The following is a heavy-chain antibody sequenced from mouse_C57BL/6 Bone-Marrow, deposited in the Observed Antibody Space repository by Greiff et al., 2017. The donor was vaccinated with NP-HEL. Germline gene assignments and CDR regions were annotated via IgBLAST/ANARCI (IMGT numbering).Heavy chain of an antibody. CDR1: GFSLTSYG. V-gene: IGHV2-2*01. J-gene: IGHJ2*01. CDR3: ARRDGTSFDY. D-gene: IGHD4-1*01. CDR2: IWCGGSA. Sequence: VQLQQSGPGLVQPSQSLSITCTVSGFSLTSYGVHWVRPSPGKGLEWLGVIWCGGSADYNAAFISRLSISKDNSKSQVFFKMNSLQADDTAIYYCARRDGTSFDYWGQGTTLKVSS.